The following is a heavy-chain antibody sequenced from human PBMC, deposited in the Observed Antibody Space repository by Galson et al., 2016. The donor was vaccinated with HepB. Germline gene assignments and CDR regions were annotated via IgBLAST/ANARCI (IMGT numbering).Heavy chain of an antibody. V-gene: IGHV3-21*01. J-gene: IGHJ4*02. CDR1: GFIFSSYS. D-gene: IGHD5-12*01. Sequence: SLRLSCAASGFIFSSYSMNWVRQAPGKGLEWVASISSTSAYIYYADSVKGRFTVSRDNAQNSLYLVMSSLRIEDTAVYYCARVGTGYEYVYWGQGTLVSVSS. CDR2: ISSTSAYI. CDR3: ARVGTGYEYVY.